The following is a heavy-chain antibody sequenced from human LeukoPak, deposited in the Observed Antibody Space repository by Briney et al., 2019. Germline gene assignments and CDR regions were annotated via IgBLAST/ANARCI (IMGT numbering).Heavy chain of an antibody. D-gene: IGHD6-19*01. Sequence: GGSLRLSCAASGFTFSSYSMNWVRQAPGKGLEWVSSISSSSSYIYYADSVKGRFTISRDNAKNSLYLQMNSLRAEDTAVYYCARVSDERWSSGWYVDYWGQGTLVTVSP. CDR3: ARVSDERWSSGWYVDY. CDR1: GFTFSSYS. CDR2: ISSSSSYI. J-gene: IGHJ4*02. V-gene: IGHV3-21*01.